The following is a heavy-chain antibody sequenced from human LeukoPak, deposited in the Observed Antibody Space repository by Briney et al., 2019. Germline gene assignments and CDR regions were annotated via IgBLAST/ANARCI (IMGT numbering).Heavy chain of an antibody. CDR1: GGSISSSSYY. CDR2: IYSSGST. J-gene: IGHJ4*02. CDR3: ARHVGVTPRLDY. Sequence: SETLSLTCSVSGGSISSSSYYWGWIRQPPGKGLDWIGTIYSSGSTYYTPSLKSRVTMSIDTSKKQFSLKLSSVTAADTAVYYCARHVGVTPRLDYWGQGTLVTVSS. V-gene: IGHV4-39*01. D-gene: IGHD2-21*02.